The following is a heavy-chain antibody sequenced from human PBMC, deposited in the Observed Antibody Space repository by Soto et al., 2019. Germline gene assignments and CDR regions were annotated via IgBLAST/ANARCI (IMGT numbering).Heavy chain of an antibody. CDR1: GYTFTSYA. J-gene: IGHJ5*02. V-gene: IGHV1-3*01. Sequence: QVQLVQSGAEVKKPGASVKVSCKASGYTFTSYAMHWVRQAPGQRLEWMGWINAGDGNTKYSQKFQGRVTITRDTSASTAYMELSSLRSEDTAVYYCARGYGGNSGFDPWGQGTLVTVSS. CDR2: INAGDGNT. D-gene: IGHD2-21*02. CDR3: ARGYGGNSGFDP.